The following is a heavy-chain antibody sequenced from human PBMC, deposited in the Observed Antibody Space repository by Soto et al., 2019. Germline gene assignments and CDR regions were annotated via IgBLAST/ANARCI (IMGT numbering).Heavy chain of an antibody. V-gene: IGHV1-69*13. D-gene: IGHD3-10*01. CDR2: IIPIFGTA. CDR1: GGTFSSYA. CDR3: ATTGNYGSGTSFRVDY. J-gene: IGHJ4*02. Sequence: SVKVSCKASGGTFSSYAISWVRQAPGQGLEWMGGIIPIFGTANYAQKFQGRVTITADESTNTAYMELSSLRFDDTAVYYCATTGNYGSGTSFRVDYWGQGTLVTVSS.